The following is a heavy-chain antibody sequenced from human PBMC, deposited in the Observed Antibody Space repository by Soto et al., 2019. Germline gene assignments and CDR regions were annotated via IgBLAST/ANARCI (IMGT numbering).Heavy chain of an antibody. CDR1: GFTFSSYW. CDR2: IKQDGSEK. V-gene: IGHV3-7*01. J-gene: IGHJ3*02. D-gene: IGHD2-15*01. CDR3: ARDRWENLGYCSGGSCPYAFDI. Sequence: GGSLRLSCAASGFTFSSYWMSWVRQAPGKGLEWVANIKQDGSEKYYVDSVKGRFTISRDNAKNSLYLQMNSLRAEDTAVYYCARDRWENLGYCSGGSCPYAFDIWGQGTMVTVSS.